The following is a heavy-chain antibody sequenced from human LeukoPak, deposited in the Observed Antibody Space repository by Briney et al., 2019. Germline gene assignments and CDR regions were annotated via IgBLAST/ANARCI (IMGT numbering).Heavy chain of an antibody. CDR2: IYYSGST. J-gene: IGHJ4*02. CDR3: ARARGYGNFDY. V-gene: IGHV4-59*01. Sequence: PSETLSLTCTVSGGSISSYYWSWIRQPPGKGLEWIGYIYYSGSTNYNPSLKSRVTISVDTSKNQFSLKLSSVTAADTAVCYCARARGYGNFDYWGQGTLVTVSS. CDR1: GGSISSYY. D-gene: IGHD5-12*01.